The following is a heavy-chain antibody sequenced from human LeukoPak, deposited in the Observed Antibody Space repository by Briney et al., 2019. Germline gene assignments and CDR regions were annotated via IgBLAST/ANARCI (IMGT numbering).Heavy chain of an antibody. V-gene: IGHV1-69*04. D-gene: IGHD5-12*01. Sequence: SVKVSCRASGGTFSSYAISWVRQAPGQGLEWMGRIIPILGIANYAQKFQGRVTITADRSTSTAYMELSSLRSEDTAVYYCARLQNSGYEYWGQGTLVTVSS. CDR2: IIPILGIA. CDR1: GGTFSSYA. CDR3: ARLQNSGYEY. J-gene: IGHJ4*02.